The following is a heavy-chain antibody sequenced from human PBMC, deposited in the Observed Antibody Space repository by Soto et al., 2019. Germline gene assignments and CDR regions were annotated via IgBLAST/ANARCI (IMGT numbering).Heavy chain of an antibody. CDR3: ARAPPMYSSSFSFDY. CDR2: IYYSGST. J-gene: IGHJ4*02. CDR1: GGSISSGGYY. V-gene: IGHV4-31*03. Sequence: SETLSLTCTVSGGSISSGGYYWSWIRQHPGKGLEWIGYIYYSGSTYYNPSLKSRVTISVDTSKNQFSLKLSSVTAADTAVYYCARAPPMYSSSFSFDYWGQGTLVTVSS. D-gene: IGHD6-13*01.